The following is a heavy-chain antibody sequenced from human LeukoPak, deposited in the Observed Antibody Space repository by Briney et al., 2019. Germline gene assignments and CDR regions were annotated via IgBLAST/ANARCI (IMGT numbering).Heavy chain of an antibody. Sequence: PGGSLRLSCAASGFTFSSYSMNWVRQAPGKGLEWVSSISSSSSYIYYADSVKGRFTISRDNSKNTLYLQMNSLRAEDTAVYYCAKTIVPAERHYYYGMDVWGQGTTVTVSS. J-gene: IGHJ6*02. CDR1: GFTFSSYS. V-gene: IGHV3-21*04. D-gene: IGHD2-2*01. CDR2: ISSSSSYI. CDR3: AKTIVPAERHYYYGMDV.